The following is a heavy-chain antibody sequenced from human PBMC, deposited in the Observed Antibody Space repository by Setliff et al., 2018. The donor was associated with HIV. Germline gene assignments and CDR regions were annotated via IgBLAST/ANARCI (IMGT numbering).Heavy chain of an antibody. CDR3: TCFDYGDY. V-gene: IGHV3-49*04. D-gene: IGHD3-16*01. CDR1: GFTFGDYR. CDR2: IRKTVYGATT. Sequence: GGSLRLSCTTSGFTFGDYRMSWVRQAPGKGLEWVGFIRKTVYGATTEYAASVKGRFTISRDDSKSIAYLQMDSLKSEDTAVYYCTCFDYGDYWGQGTLVTVSS. J-gene: IGHJ4*02.